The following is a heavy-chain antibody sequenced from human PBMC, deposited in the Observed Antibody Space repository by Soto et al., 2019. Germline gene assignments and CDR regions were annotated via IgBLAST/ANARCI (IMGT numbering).Heavy chain of an antibody. Sequence: GGSLRLSCAASGFSFSSYSMNWVRQAPGKGLEWVSYISGRTNSKYYADSVKGRFTISRDNAKNSLYLQMNSLRAEDTAMYYCARDPYGGEPYYYYGMDVWGQGTTVTVSS. V-gene: IGHV3-48*01. CDR2: ISGRTNSK. CDR3: ARDPYGGEPYYYYGMDV. D-gene: IGHD4-17*01. J-gene: IGHJ6*02. CDR1: GFSFSSYS.